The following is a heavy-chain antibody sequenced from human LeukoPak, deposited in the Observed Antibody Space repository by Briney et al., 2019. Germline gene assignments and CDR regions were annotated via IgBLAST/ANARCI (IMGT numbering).Heavy chain of an antibody. D-gene: IGHD2-2*01. CDR2: IHDGDT. V-gene: IGHV3-66*04. CDR3: ARPHSAMYQHAMDV. J-gene: IGHJ6*02. Sequence: GGSLRLSCAVSGISVSSNYMSWVRQAPGKGLEWVSVIHDGDTNYADSVKGRFTISRDNAKNTLYLQMNSLRAEDTAVYYCARPHSAMYQHAMDVWGQGTTVTVSS. CDR1: GISVSSNY.